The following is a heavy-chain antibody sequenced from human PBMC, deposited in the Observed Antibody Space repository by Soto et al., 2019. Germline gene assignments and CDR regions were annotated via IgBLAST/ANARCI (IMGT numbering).Heavy chain of an antibody. Sequence: QVQLVESGGGVVQPGRSLRLSCAASGFTFSSYGMHWVRQAPGKGLEWVAVIWYDGSNKYYADSVKGRFTISRDNSKNTLYLQMNSLRVEDTAVYYCARDLAAARSLDYWGQGTLVTVSS. CDR1: GFTFSSYG. J-gene: IGHJ4*02. CDR2: IWYDGSNK. CDR3: ARDLAAARSLDY. D-gene: IGHD6-13*01. V-gene: IGHV3-33*01.